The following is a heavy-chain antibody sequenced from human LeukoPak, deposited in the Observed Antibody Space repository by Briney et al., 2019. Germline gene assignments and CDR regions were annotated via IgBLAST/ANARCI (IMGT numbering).Heavy chain of an antibody. J-gene: IGHJ4*02. Sequence: ASVRVSCTASGYTFTGYYIHWVRQAPGQGLEWMGRINPNSGGANYAQKFQGTVTMTRDTSINTAYMELSRLKSDDTAVYYCARDRLAGAGSGGWGQRTLVTVSS. CDR3: ARDRLAGAGSGG. D-gene: IGHD6-13*01. CDR2: INPNSGGA. CDR1: GYTFTGYY. V-gene: IGHV1-2*06.